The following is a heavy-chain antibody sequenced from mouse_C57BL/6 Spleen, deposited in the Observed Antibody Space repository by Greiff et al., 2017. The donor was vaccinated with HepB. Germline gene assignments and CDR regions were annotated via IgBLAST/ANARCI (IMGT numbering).Heavy chain of an antibody. D-gene: IGHD2-1*01. J-gene: IGHJ2*01. CDR1: GYTFTSYW. CDR3: AVYYGNYKAAFFDY. Sequence: QVQLQQPGTELVKPGASVKLSCKASGYTFTSYWMHWVKQRPGQGLEWIGNINPSNGGTNYNEKFKSNATLTVDKSSSTAYMQLSSLTSEDSAVYYWAVYYGNYKAAFFDYWGQGTTLTVSS. CDR2: INPSNGGT. V-gene: IGHV1-53*01.